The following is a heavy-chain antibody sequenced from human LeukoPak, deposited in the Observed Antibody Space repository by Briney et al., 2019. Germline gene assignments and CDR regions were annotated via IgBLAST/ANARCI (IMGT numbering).Heavy chain of an antibody. J-gene: IGHJ6*02. Sequence: PSETLSLTCTVSGGSISSSGYYWGWIRQPPGKGLEWIGSIYYSGSTYYNPSLKSRVTISVDTSKNQFSLKLSSVTAADTAVYYCARHRGTMVRGVTYYYYGMGVWGQGTTVTVSS. CDR3: ARHRGTMVRGVTYYYYGMGV. CDR1: GGSISSSGYY. D-gene: IGHD3-10*01. CDR2: IYYSGST. V-gene: IGHV4-39*01.